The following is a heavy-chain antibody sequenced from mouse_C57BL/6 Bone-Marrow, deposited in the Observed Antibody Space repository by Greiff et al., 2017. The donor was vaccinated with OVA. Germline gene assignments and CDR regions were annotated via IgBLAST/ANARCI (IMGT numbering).Heavy chain of an antibody. V-gene: IGHV1-61*01. CDR1: GYTFTSYW. J-gene: IGHJ1*03. CDR2: IYPSASET. Sequence: VQLQQPGAELVRPGSSVKLSCKASGYTFTSYWMDWVKQRPGQGLEWIGNIYPSASETHYNQKFKDKATLTVDKSSSTAYMQRSSLTSEDSAVYYCARPTVVAHWYFDVWGTGTTVTVSS. CDR3: ARPTVVAHWYFDV. D-gene: IGHD1-1*01.